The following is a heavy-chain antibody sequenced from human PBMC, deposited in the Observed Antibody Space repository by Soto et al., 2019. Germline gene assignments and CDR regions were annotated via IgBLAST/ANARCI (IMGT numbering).Heavy chain of an antibody. D-gene: IGHD3-10*01. V-gene: IGHV4-30-2*01. J-gene: IGHJ5*02. CDR2: IYHSGST. CDR1: GGSISSGGYS. Sequence: QLQLQESGSGLVKPSQTLSLTCAVSGGSISSGGYSWSWIRQPPGKGLEWIGYIYHSGSTYYNPSLKSRVXXXXXXXXXXXXXXXXXVXAXXXXXXXCARVPGPWGQGTLVTVSS. CDR3: ARVPGP.